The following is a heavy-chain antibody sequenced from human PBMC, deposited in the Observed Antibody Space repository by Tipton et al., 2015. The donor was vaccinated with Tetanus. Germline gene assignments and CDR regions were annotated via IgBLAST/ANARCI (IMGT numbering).Heavy chain of an antibody. CDR1: GFPFSSYN. V-gene: IGHV3-48*02. J-gene: IGHJ5*02. Sequence: SLRLSCAASGFPFSSYNMNWVRQAPGKGLEWVSHISGTGTTVDYADSVKGRFTISRDNAKNSLYLQMTSLRDEGTAIYYCARDCRPIFGVAQPFDPRGQGTLVTVSS. CDR2: ISGTGTTV. D-gene: IGHD3-3*01. CDR3: ARDCRPIFGVAQPFDP.